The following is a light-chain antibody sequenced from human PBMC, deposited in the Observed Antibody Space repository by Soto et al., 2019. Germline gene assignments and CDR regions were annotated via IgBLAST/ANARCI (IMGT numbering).Light chain of an antibody. CDR1: SGDIGVYDS. CDR3: CSYAGSYSYV. J-gene: IGLJ1*01. CDR2: DVN. Sequence: QSVLTQPRSVSGSPGQSVSISCTGTSGDIGVYDSVSWYQQYPGKAPTVVIYDVNKRPSGVPDRFSGSKSDNTASLTISGLQAEDEADYYCCSYAGSYSYVFGIGTKLTV. V-gene: IGLV2-11*01.